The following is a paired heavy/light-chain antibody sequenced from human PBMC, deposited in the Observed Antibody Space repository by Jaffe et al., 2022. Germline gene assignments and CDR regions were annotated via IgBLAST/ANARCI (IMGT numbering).Light chain of an antibody. CDR3: QQYGSYSS. CDR2: GAS. CDR1: QSVSSSY. V-gene: IGKV3-20*01. J-gene: IGKJ3*01. Sequence: EIVLTQSPGTLSLSPGERATLSCRASQSVSSSYLAWYQQKPGQAPRLLIYGASSRATGIPDRFSGSGSGTDFTLTISRLEPEDFAVYYCQQYGSYSSFGPGTKVDIK.
Heavy chain of an antibody. V-gene: IGHV3-11*01. CDR1: GFTFSDYY. D-gene: IGHD3-3*01. CDR3: ARDVNYDFWSGYDEGYYYYYYMDV. Sequence: QVQLVESGGGLVKPGGSLRLSCAASGFTFSDYYMSWIRQAPGKGLEWVSYISSSGSTIYYADSVKGRFTISRDNAKNSLYLQMNSLRAEDTAVYYCARDVNYDFWSGYDEGYYYYYYMDVWGKGTTVTVSS. J-gene: IGHJ6*03. CDR2: ISSSGSTI.